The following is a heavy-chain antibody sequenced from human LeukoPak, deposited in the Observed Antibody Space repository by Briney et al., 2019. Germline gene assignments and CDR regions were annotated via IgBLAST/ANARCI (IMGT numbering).Heavy chain of an antibody. CDR1: GFTVSSNY. CDR2: IYSGGST. J-gene: IGHJ5*02. CDR3: AKDAAVTTGNWFDP. V-gene: IGHV3-53*01. D-gene: IGHD4-11*01. Sequence: GGSLRLSCAASGFTVSSNYMSWVRQAPGKGLEWVSVIYSGGSTYYADSVKGRFTISRHNSKNTLYLQMNSLRAEDTAVYYCAKDAAVTTGNWFDPWGQGTLVTVSS.